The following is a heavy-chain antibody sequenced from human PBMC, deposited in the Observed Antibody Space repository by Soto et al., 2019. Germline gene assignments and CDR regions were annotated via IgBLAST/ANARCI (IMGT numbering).Heavy chain of an antibody. V-gene: IGHV3-20*04. CDR3: AIDAFAFGSGSIDV. D-gene: IGHD3-10*01. Sequence: EVQLVESGGGVVRPGGSLRLSCAASGFTFDDYGMSWVRQAPGKGLEWVSGINWNGGSTGYAAPVKGRFTISRDHAKNSLYLQMNSLRAEDTALHYCAIDAFAFGSGSIDVWGQGTTVTVSS. J-gene: IGHJ6*02. CDR2: INWNGGST. CDR1: GFTFDDYG.